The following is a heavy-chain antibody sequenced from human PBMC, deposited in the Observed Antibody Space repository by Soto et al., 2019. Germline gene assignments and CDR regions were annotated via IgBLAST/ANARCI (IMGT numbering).Heavy chain of an antibody. D-gene: IGHD3-16*02. CDR2: INHSGST. CDR3: ARGRLQNIWGSYRPYYYYYMDV. J-gene: IGHJ6*03. Sequence: SETLSLTCAVYGGSFSGYYWSWIRQPPGKGLEWIGEINHSGSTNYNPSLKSRVTISVDTSKNQFSLKLSSVTAADTAVYYCARGRLQNIWGSYRPYYYYYMDVWGKGTTVTVSS. V-gene: IGHV4-34*01. CDR1: GGSFSGYY.